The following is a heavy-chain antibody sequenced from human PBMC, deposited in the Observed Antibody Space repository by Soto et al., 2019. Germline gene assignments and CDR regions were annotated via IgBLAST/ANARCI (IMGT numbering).Heavy chain of an antibody. Sequence: EVQLVESGGGLVQPGGSLRLSCEASGFAFSSYWMQWVRQAPGKGPVWVSRISSAGRNTTYADFVKGRFTISRDNAENTLHLQMTSLTDADTAVYYCIKASTVTGVGGYRWGQGTLVTVSS. D-gene: IGHD6-19*01. V-gene: IGHV3-74*01. J-gene: IGHJ5*02. CDR2: ISSAGRNT. CDR1: GFAFSSYW. CDR3: IKASTVTGVGGYR.